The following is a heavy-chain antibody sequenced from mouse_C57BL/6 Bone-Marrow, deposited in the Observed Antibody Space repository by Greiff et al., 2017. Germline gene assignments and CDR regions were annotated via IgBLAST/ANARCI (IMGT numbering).Heavy chain of an antibody. CDR3: ARRDYGSSPHWYFDV. CDR2: ISSGSSTI. J-gene: IGHJ1*03. D-gene: IGHD1-1*01. Sequence: EVKLMESGGGLVKPGGSLKLSCAASGFTFSDYGMHWVRQAPEKGLEWVAYISSGSSTIYYAGTVKGRFTISRDNAKNTLFLQMTSLRSEDTAMYYCARRDYGSSPHWYFDVWGTGTTVTVSS. CDR1: GFTFSDYG. V-gene: IGHV5-17*01.